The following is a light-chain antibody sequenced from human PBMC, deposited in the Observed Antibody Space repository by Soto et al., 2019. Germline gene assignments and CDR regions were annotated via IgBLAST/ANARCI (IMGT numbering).Light chain of an antibody. CDR1: QSLLHITGETF. J-gene: IGKJ5*01. Sequence: DVVMTQTPLSLSVAPGQPASISCKSSQSLLHITGETFLFWYLQKPGQSPQLLIYEVSTRVSGVPDRFSGSGSGTDFTLEIRRVETDDVGIYYCMQSTQLPPNFGQGTRLGIE. V-gene: IGKV2D-29*02. CDR2: EVS. CDR3: MQSTQLPPN.